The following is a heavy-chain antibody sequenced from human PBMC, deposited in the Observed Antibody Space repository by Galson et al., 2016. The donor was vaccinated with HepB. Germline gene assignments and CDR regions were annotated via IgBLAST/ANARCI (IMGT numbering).Heavy chain of an antibody. CDR2: IYYSGST. CDR3: AASRGYNWALPFDY. Sequence: SETLSLTCTVSGGSIRSYYCSWIRQPPGKGLEWIGYIYYSGSTQYNPSLKSRVTMSQDTSKNQFSLILSSVTAADTAVYYWAASRGYNWALPFDYWGQGTLATVSS. J-gene: IGHJ4*02. V-gene: IGHV4-59*03. D-gene: IGHD5-24*01. CDR1: GGSIRSYY.